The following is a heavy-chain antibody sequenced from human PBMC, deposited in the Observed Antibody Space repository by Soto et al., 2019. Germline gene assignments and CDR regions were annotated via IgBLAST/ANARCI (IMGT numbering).Heavy chain of an antibody. D-gene: IGHD2-15*01. CDR1: GFTFSSYG. Sequence: GGSLRLSCAASGFTFSSYGMHWVRQAPGKGLEWVAVIWYDGSNKYYADSVKGRFTISRDNSKNTLYLQMNSLRAEDTAVYYCARDQGYCSGGSCYSTDAFDIWGQGTMVTVSS. CDR2: IWYDGSNK. V-gene: IGHV3-33*01. J-gene: IGHJ3*02. CDR3: ARDQGYCSGGSCYSTDAFDI.